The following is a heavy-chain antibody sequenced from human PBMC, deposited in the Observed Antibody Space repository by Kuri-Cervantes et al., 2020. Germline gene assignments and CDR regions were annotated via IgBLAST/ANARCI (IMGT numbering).Heavy chain of an antibody. CDR1: GFIFSVYE. CDR2: ISNSGDTI. J-gene: IGHJ4*02. D-gene: IGHD4-23*01. Sequence: GESLKISCAASGFIFSVYEMNWVRQAPGKGLDWVSYISNSGDTIYYADSVKGRFTISRDNAKNSLYLQMNSLRADDTAVYYCASGIYGGKDYWGQGTLVTVSS. V-gene: IGHV3-48*03. CDR3: ASGIYGGKDY.